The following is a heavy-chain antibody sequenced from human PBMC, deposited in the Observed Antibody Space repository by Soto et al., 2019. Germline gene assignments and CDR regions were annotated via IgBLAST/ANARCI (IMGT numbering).Heavy chain of an antibody. V-gene: IGHV3-30*18. CDR3: AKEDRLVVVADY. Sequence: QVQLVESGGGVVQPGRSLKLSCAASGFTFRSYGMHWVRQAPGKGLEWVAVISYDGNNKYYADSLKGRFTISRDNSKNTLYLQMNSLRPEDTAVYYCAKEDRLVVVADYWGQGTLVTVSS. D-gene: IGHD2-15*01. CDR1: GFTFRSYG. J-gene: IGHJ4*02. CDR2: ISYDGNNK.